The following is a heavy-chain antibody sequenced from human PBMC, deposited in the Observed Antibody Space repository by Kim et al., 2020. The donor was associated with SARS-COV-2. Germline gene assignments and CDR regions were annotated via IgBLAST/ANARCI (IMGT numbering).Heavy chain of an antibody. CDR1: GFTFDDYA. V-gene: IGHV3-9*01. CDR2: ISWNSGSI. CDR3: AKELVVPAAMGNYYYYGMDV. Sequence: GGSLRLSCAASGFTFDDYAMHWVRQAPGKGLEWVSGISWNSGSIGYADSVKGRFTISRDNAKNSLYLQMNSLRAEDTALYYCAKELVVPAAMGNYYYYGMDVWGQGTTVTVSS. D-gene: IGHD2-2*01. J-gene: IGHJ6*02.